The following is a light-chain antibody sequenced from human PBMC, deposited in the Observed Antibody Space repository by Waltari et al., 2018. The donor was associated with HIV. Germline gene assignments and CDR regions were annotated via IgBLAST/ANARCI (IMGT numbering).Light chain of an antibody. V-gene: IGKV3-20*01. CDR1: QNITSNY. J-gene: IGKJ2*01. CDR2: GAS. Sequence: EVDLTQPTDTLSLSPGDRATPSSRASQNITSNYLAWYQQRLGQAPRLLIYGASSRATGIPERFAGSGSGTDFTLTISRLEPEDFAMYYCQHYGSSPRYTFGQGTNLEIK. CDR3: QHYGSSPRYT.